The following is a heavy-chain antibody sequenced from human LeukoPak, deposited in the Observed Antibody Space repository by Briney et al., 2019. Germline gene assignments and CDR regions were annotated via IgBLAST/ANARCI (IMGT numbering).Heavy chain of an antibody. V-gene: IGHV3-33*08. Sequence: GGSLRLSCAASGFTFSSYAMSWVRQAPGKGLEWVAVIWYDGSNKYYADSVKGRFTISRDNSKNTLYLQMNSLRGEDTAVYYCARRYSGSYYFDYWGQGTLVTVSS. J-gene: IGHJ4*02. D-gene: IGHD1-26*01. CDR2: IWYDGSNK. CDR3: ARRYSGSYYFDY. CDR1: GFTFSSYA.